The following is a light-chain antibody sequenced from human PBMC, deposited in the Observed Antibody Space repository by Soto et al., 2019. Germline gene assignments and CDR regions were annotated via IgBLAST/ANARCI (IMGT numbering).Light chain of an antibody. Sequence: DIQMTQSPSTLSASVGDRVTITCRASQSISSWLAWYQQKPGKAPKLLIYDASSLESGVPSRFSGSGSGTEFPLTISSLQPDDFATYYCQQYDSYSPWTFGQGTKVAIK. J-gene: IGKJ1*01. CDR3: QQYDSYSPWT. V-gene: IGKV1-5*01. CDR2: DAS. CDR1: QSISSW.